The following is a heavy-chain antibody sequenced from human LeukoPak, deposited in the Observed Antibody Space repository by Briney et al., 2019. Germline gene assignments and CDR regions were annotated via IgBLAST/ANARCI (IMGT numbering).Heavy chain of an antibody. D-gene: IGHD5-24*01. CDR1: GGSFIRYY. V-gene: IGHV4-34*01. J-gene: IGHJ4*03. Sequence: PSETLSLTCAVYGGSFIRYYWSWIRQSPGKGLEWIAEIDHRGDTNYNPSVKSRVTISVDTSKNQFSLRVRSLSAADTAVYYCARGATISETGYFDFWGQGNPVTVSS. CDR2: IDHRGDT. CDR3: ARGATISETGYFDF.